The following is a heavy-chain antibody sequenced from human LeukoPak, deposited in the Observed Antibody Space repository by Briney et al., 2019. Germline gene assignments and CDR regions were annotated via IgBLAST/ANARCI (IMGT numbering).Heavy chain of an antibody. J-gene: IGHJ4*02. CDR1: GVSISSDDYL. CDR2: VSYGGTV. D-gene: IGHD3-22*01. CDR3: ARARRYYYDSSGYWLDY. Sequence: SETLSLTCTVSGVSISSDDYLWGWIRQSPGKGLEWIASVSYGGTVYYNPSLESRVTISVDTSKNQFSLKLSSVTAADTAVYYCARARRYYYDSSGYWLDYWGQGTLVTVSS. V-gene: IGHV4-39*07.